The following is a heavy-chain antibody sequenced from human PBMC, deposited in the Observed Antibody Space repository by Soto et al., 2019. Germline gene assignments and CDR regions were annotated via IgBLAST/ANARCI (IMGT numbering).Heavy chain of an antibody. V-gene: IGHV4-30-4*08. D-gene: IGHD3-3*01. CDR1: GGSISSGGYY. J-gene: IGHJ4*02. Sequence: PSETLSLTCTVSGGSISSGGYYWSWIRQHPGKGLEWIGYIYYSGSTYYNPSLKSRVTISVDTSKNQFSLKLSSVTAADTAVYYCARDLAIFGAQALWGQGTLVTVSS. CDR3: ARDLAIFGAQAL. CDR2: IYYSGST.